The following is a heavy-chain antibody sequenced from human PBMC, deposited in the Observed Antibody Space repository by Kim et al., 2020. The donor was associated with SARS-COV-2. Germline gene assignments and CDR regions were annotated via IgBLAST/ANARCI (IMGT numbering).Heavy chain of an antibody. CDR3: ARGFFSDGFDD. J-gene: IGHJ6*02. CDR2: ISSDGSNT. V-gene: IGHV3-74*01. Sequence: GGSLRLSCAVSRFTFNNYWINWVRHAPGKGLVWGSRISSDGSNTNYADSVKGRFTRSGDNAENTQYLQMNSLRAEDTAVYYCARGFFSDGFDDWGQVTTVTVSS. CDR1: RFTFNNYW. D-gene: IGHD3-10*01.